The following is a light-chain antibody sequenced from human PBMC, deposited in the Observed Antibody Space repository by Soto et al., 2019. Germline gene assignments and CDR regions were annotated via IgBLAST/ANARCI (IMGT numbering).Light chain of an antibody. CDR3: QQYISTPQT. V-gene: IGKV4-1*01. CDR1: QSVLYSSNNKNY. J-gene: IGKJ1*01. CDR2: WAS. Sequence: DIVLTQSPDSLAVSLGERATINCKSSQSVLYSSNNKNYLAWYQQRPGQPPKLLIYWASTRESGVPDRFSASGSGTDFTLTISSLQAEDVAIYYCQQYISTPQTFGQGTKVEIK.